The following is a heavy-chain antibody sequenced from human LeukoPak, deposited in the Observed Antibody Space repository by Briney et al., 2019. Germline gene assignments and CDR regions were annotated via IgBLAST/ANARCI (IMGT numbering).Heavy chain of an antibody. J-gene: IGHJ4*02. Sequence: GASVKVSCKGSGYTFTRYGITWVRQAPGQGLEWMGWISTYHGDTKYAQKLQGRVTMTRDTSTNTAYMELRSLRSDDTAVYYCARDPSNTSGRYIFFDFWGQGTLVAVSS. D-gene: IGHD6-25*01. CDR2: ISTYHGDT. V-gene: IGHV1-18*01. CDR3: ARDPSNTSGRYIFFDF. CDR1: GYTFTRYG.